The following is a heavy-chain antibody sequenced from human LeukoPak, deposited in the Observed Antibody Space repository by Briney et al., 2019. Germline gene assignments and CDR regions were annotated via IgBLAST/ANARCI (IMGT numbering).Heavy chain of an antibody. CDR1: GFTFDDYA. CDR3: ANERWLQLD. D-gene: IGHD5-24*01. CDR2: ISGSGGST. V-gene: IGHV3-23*01. J-gene: IGHJ4*02. Sequence: GGSLRLSCAASGFTFDDYAMHWVRQAPGKGLEWVSAISGSGGSTYYADSVKGRFTISRDNSKDTLYLQMNSLRAEDTAVYYCANERWLQLDWGQGTLVTVSS.